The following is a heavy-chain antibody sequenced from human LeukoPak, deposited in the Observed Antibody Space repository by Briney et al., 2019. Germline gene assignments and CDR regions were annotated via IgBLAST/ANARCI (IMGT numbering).Heavy chain of an antibody. J-gene: IGHJ6*03. CDR1: GGSVNNYY. CDR2: IYASGTT. V-gene: IGHV4-4*07. Sequence: SETLSLTCTVSGGSVNNYYWSWVRQPAGKGLEWIGRIYASGTTRYNPSLQSRVTMSVDMSKNQFSLKLTSVTAADTAVYFCARTTSSYYYYTDVWGKGTTVTISS. CDR3: ARTTSSYYYYTDV. D-gene: IGHD1-1*01.